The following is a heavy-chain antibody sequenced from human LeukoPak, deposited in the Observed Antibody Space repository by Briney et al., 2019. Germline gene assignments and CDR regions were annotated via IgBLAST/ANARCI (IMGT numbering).Heavy chain of an antibody. CDR3: AKDIAKNSPYGMDV. Sequence: GGSLRLSCAASGFTFSGYAMSWVRQVPGKGLEWVSTISHSGVTTYYADPVRGRFTISRDNSKNTLYLQMNSLGADDTAVYYCAKDIAKNSPYGMDVWGQGPRSPSP. V-gene: IGHV3-23*01. J-gene: IGHJ6*02. CDR2: ISHSGVTT. CDR1: GFTFSGYA. D-gene: IGHD6-13*01.